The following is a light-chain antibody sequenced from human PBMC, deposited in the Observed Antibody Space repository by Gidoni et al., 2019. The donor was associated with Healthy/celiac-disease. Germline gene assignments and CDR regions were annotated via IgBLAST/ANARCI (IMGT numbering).Light chain of an antibody. CDR3: QQYNSYSLAA. Sequence: DIQMTQSPSTLSASVGDRVTITCRASQSISSWLAWYQQKPGKAPKLLIYKASSLESGVPSRFSGSGSGTEFTLTISGLQPDDFTTYYCQQYNSYSLAAFGQGTKVEIK. V-gene: IGKV1-5*03. CDR1: QSISSW. CDR2: KAS. J-gene: IGKJ1*01.